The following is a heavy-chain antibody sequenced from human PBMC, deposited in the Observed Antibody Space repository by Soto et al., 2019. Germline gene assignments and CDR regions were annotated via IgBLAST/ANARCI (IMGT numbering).Heavy chain of an antibody. CDR3: ADGGEWSFNFVY. D-gene: IGHD3-3*01. V-gene: IGHV3-23*01. Sequence: GGTLRLSCAASRFTLGTYAMSWVRQAPGKGLEWVAGISASGDNSNYADSVKGRFTISRDNSKGTLYLQMNNLGAEDTAVYFCADGGEWSFNFVYWGQGTLVTVSS. CDR2: ISASGDNS. J-gene: IGHJ4*02. CDR1: RFTLGTYA.